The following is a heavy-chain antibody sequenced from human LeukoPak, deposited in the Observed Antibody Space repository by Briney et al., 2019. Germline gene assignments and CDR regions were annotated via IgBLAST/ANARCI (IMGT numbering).Heavy chain of an antibody. CDR3: ARAEINDYNRY. D-gene: IGHD4-11*01. CDR2: INYSGRT. V-gene: IGHV4-38-2*02. CDR1: GYSISSGYY. J-gene: IGHJ4*02. Sequence: SETLSLTCTVSGYSISSGYYWGWIRQAPGKGLEWIGSINYSGRTYDNPSLKSRVTISIDTSKNQIFLKLRSTTAADTAHYYCARAEINDYNRYWGQGILVIVSS.